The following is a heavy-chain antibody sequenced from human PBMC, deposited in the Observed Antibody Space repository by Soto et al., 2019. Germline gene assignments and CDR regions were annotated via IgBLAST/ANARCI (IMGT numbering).Heavy chain of an antibody. J-gene: IGHJ6*02. D-gene: IGHD6-13*01. CDR1: GFNFGSYA. Sequence: PGGSQRLSSAASGFNFGSYAMSWVRQAPGKGLEWVSAISSSGGSTYYADSVKGRFTISRDNAKNTLYLQMNSLRAEDTAVYYCARGVAGAGGSYGMDVWGQGTTVTVSS. V-gene: IGHV3-23*01. CDR3: ARGVAGAGGSYGMDV. CDR2: ISSSGGST.